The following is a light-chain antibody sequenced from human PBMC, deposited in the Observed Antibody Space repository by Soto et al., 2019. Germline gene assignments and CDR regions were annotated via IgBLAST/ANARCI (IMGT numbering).Light chain of an antibody. CDR1: QSVS. Sequence: EIVLTQSPGTLSLSPGERATLYCRASQSVSIAWYQQKPGQAPRVLIYGTSIRASGVPERFSGGGSGTDFTLTITRLEPEDFAVYYCQQYGSSLFTFGPWTKVDIK. J-gene: IGKJ3*01. CDR2: GTS. CDR3: QQYGSSLFT. V-gene: IGKV3-20*01.